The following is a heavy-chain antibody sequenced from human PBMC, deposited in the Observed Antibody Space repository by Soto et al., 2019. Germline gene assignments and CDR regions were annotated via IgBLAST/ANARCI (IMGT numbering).Heavy chain of an antibody. Sequence: LQLPESGFRLGEPSKALSPTFPVPGGFLSSGGLFWGWVRQPPGKGLEWIGYMYHSGSTYYNPSLKSRVTISVDRSKKQFSLKLSSVTAADTAVYYCARGMTTVTTLDYWGQGTLVTVSP. CDR3: ARGMTTVTTLDY. J-gene: IGHJ4*02. CDR2: MYHSGST. V-gene: IGHV4-30-2*01. D-gene: IGHD4-4*01. CDR1: GGFLSSGGLF.